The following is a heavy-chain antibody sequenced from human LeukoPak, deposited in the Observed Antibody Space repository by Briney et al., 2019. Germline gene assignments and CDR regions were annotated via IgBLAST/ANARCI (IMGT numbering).Heavy chain of an antibody. J-gene: IGHJ5*02. D-gene: IGHD1-26*01. CDR3: ARDNSRDYSVGGSAWWFDP. V-gene: IGHV1-46*01. CDR2: INPTGSST. Sequence: ASVKVSCKASGYTFTNYYMHWVRQAPGQGLEWMGLINPTGSSTSYAQKFQGRLSLTRDMSTSTDYMELTSLRSEDTAVYYCARDNSRDYSVGGSAWWFDPWGQGTLVTVSS. CDR1: GYTFTNYY.